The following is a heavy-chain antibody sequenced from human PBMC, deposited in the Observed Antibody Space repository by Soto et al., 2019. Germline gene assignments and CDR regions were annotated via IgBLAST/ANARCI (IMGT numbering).Heavy chain of an antibody. J-gene: IGHJ6*02. CDR3: ARDSIAVAGTEAHYYYYGMDV. CDR2: TYYRSKWYN. V-gene: IGHV6-1*01. CDR1: GDIFSSNSAA. Sequence: SQTLSLTCAISGDIFSSNSAAWNWIRQSPSRGLEWLGRTYYRSKWYNDYAVSVKSRITINPDTSKNQLSLQLNSVTPEDTAVYYCARDSIAVAGTEAHYYYYGMDVWGQGTTVTVSS. D-gene: IGHD6-19*01.